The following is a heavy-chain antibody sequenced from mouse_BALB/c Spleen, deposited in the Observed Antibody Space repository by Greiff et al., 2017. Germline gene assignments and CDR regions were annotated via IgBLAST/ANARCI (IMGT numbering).Heavy chain of an antibody. CDR1: GYTFTDYA. CDR2: ISTYYGDA. Sequence: QVQLKQSGAELVRPGVSVKISCKGSGYTFTDYAMHWVKQSHAKSLEWIGVISTYYGDASYNQKFKGKATMTVDKSSSTAYMELARLTSEDSAIYYCARSGITTVVATGYLDYWGQGTTLTVSS. J-gene: IGHJ2*01. V-gene: IGHV1S137*01. D-gene: IGHD1-1*01. CDR3: ARSGITTVVATGYLDY.